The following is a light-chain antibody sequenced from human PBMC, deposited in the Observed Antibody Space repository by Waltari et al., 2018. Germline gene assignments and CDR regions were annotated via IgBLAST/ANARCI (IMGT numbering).Light chain of an antibody. CDR2: AAS. V-gene: IGKV1-12*01. CDR1: QAISKW. J-gene: IGKJ4*01. Sequence: DIQMTQSPSSVSASVGGRVTISCRARQAISKWLGLYQQKPGKAPRLLLYAASSLQSGVPSRFSGDGSGTDFNRTISSLQHEDFGTYYWQQATVFPLTCGGGTRVDIK. CDR3: QQATVFPLT.